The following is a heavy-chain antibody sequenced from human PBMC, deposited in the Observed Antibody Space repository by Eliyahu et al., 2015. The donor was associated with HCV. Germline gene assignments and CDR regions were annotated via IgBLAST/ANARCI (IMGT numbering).Heavy chain of an antibody. CDR3: ARRGYSYGYFDL. D-gene: IGHD5-18*01. V-gene: IGHV4-38-2*01. J-gene: IGHJ4*02. CDR1: GYSISSGYY. Sequence: QVQLQESGPGLVKPSETLSLTCAVSGYSISSGYYWGWIRQPPGKGLEWTGSFHHTGSTYYNPSLKSRVTMSVDTSKNQFSLKLRSVTAADTAVYYCARRGYSYGYFDLWGQGILVTVSS. CDR2: FHHTGST.